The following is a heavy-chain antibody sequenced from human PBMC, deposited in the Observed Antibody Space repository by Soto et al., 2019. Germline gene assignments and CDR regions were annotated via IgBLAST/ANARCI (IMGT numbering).Heavy chain of an antibody. J-gene: IGHJ5*02. CDR3: ARQGVVRGLAP. D-gene: IGHD3-10*01. CDR2: IWADGSGY. Sequence: QAQLVESGGGVVQPGTSLRLSCKPSGFRFSGFSMHWVRQAPGKGLEWLSVIWADGSGYDYADSVRGRFTVSRDNSENTLFLQMESLRSEDTAVYYCARQGVVRGLAPWGQGTLVTVS. V-gene: IGHV3-33*01. CDR1: GFRFSGFS.